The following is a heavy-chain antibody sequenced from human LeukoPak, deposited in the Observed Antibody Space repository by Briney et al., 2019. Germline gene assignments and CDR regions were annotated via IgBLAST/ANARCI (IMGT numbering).Heavy chain of an antibody. CDR1: GFTFSSYA. CDR2: ISAGGGST. CDR3: AKDLGMQVWFPL. J-gene: IGHJ4*02. D-gene: IGHD5-18*01. Sequence: GGSLRLSCAASGFTFSSYAMSWVRQAPGKGLEWVSVISAGGGSTYYADSVKGRFTISRDNSKNTLYLQMNSLRAEDTAVYYCAKDLGMQVWFPLWGQGTLVTVSS. V-gene: IGHV3-23*01.